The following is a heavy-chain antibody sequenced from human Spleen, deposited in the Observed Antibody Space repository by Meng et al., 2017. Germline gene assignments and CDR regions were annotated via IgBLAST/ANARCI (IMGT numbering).Heavy chain of an antibody. CDR1: GYTFTGYY. CDR2: INPNSGGT. J-gene: IGHJ4*02. CDR3: ARDHSPYYYDSSGYYCLDY. V-gene: IGHV1-2*06. Sequence: QLVRVGVEVKKPGASVKVSCKASGYTFTGYYMHWVRQAPGQGLEWMGRINPNSGGTNYAQKFQGRVTITADKSTSTAYMELSSLRSEDTAVYYCARDHSPYYYDSSGYYCLDYWGQGTLVTVSS. D-gene: IGHD3-22*01.